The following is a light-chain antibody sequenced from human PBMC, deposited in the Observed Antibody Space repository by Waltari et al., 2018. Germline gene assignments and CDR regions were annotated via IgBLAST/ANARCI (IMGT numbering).Light chain of an antibody. CDR1: QSVRTN. CDR3: QQYYVWPPIT. CDR2: GAS. V-gene: IGKV3-15*01. Sequence: VLLTQSPASLSVSPGDTVILSCRASQSVRTNLVWYQQKAGQAPRTLIYGASTRASGVPSRFSGSGSETDFTLMISSLQSEDAAVYFCQQYYVWPPITFGGGTKLEI. J-gene: IGKJ4*01.